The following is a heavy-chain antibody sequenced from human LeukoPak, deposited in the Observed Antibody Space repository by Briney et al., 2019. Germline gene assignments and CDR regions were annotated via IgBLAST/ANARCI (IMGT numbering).Heavy chain of an antibody. Sequence: GGSLRLSCAASGFTFSSYSFNWGRQAPGKGLEWVAAISGSGGSTYYADSVKGRFTISRDNSKNTVYLEMNSLRAEDTAVYYCAKEEGHCSSTSCYPYYFDYWGQGTLVTVSS. CDR2: ISGSGGST. J-gene: IGHJ4*02. CDR1: GFTFSSYS. CDR3: AKEEGHCSSTSCYPYYFDY. D-gene: IGHD2-2*01. V-gene: IGHV3-23*01.